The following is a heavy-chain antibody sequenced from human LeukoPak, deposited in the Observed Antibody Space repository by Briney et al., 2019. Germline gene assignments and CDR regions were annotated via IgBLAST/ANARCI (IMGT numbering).Heavy chain of an antibody. V-gene: IGHV1-46*01. Sequence: GASVKVSCKASGYTFTSYYMHWVRQAPGQGLEWMGIINPSGGSTSYAQKFQGRVTMTTDTSTSTAYMELRSLRSDDTAVYYCARDGPSGGHSHKAQASVPSGWVDYWGQGTLVTVSS. CDR2: INPSGGST. CDR3: ARDGPSGGHSHKAQASVPSGWVDY. CDR1: GYTFTSYY. J-gene: IGHJ4*02. D-gene: IGHD3-10*01.